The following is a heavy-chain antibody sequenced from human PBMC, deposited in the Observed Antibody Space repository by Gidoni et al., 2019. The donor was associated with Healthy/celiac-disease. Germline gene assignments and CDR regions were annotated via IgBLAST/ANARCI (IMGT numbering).Heavy chain of an antibody. CDR2: ISSSSSYI. V-gene: IGHV3-21*01. CDR1: GFTFSSYS. J-gene: IGHJ4*02. Sequence: EVQLVESGGGLVKPGGSLRLSCAASGFTFSSYSMNWVRQAPGKGLEWVSSISSSSSYIYYADSVKGRFTISRDNAKNSLYLQMNSLRAEDTAVYYCARGAGSYWGPDFDYWGQGTLVTVSS. CDR3: ARGAGSYWGPDFDY. D-gene: IGHD1-26*01.